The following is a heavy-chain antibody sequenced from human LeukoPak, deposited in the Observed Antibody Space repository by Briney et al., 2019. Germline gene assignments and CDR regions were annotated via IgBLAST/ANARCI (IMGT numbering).Heavy chain of an antibody. Sequence: GGSLRLSCAASGFTFSTYAMSWVRQTPGKGLEWVSVISGGGDITYYADSVKGRFTISRDNSENTLYLQMNSLRAEDTAVYYCARADSSSWLPFFDYWGQGTLVTVSS. J-gene: IGHJ4*02. CDR1: GFTFSTYA. V-gene: IGHV3-23*01. CDR2: ISGGGDIT. CDR3: ARADSSSWLPFFDY. D-gene: IGHD6-13*01.